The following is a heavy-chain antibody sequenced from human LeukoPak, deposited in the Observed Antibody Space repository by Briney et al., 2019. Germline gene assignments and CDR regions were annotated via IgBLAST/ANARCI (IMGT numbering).Heavy chain of an antibody. CDR2: INSDGSNT. J-gene: IGHJ4*02. V-gene: IGHV3-74*01. Sequence: GWSLRLTCAASGFTFSSYWMHWVRQAPGKGLVWVSRINSDGSNTNYADSVKGRFTISRDNAKNTLYLQMNSLRAEDTAVFYCARVRDISGHWGFLDYWGQGTLVTVSS. D-gene: IGHD6-19*01. CDR3: ARVRDISGHWGFLDY. CDR1: GFTFSSYW.